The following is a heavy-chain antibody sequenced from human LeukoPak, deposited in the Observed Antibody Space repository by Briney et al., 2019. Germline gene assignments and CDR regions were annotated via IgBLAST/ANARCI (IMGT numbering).Heavy chain of an antibody. J-gene: IGHJ6*02. V-gene: IGHV4-61*08. Sequence: PSETLSLTCTVSGGSISSGGYYWSWIRQHPGKGLEWIGYIYYSGSTYYNPSLKSRVTISVDTSKNQFSLKLSSVTAADTAVYYCARDRYYDFWSGYYGSWYYYGMDVWDQGTTVTVSS. D-gene: IGHD3-3*01. CDR2: IYYSGST. CDR3: ARDRYYDFWSGYYGSWYYYGMDV. CDR1: GGSISSGGYY.